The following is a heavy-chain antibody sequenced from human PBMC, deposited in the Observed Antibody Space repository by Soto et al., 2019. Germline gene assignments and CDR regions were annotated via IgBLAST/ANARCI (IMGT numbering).Heavy chain of an antibody. J-gene: IGHJ6*03. D-gene: IGHD1-7*01. Sequence: SETLSLTCAVYGGSFSGYYWSWIRQPPGKGLKWIGEINHSGSTNYNPSLKSRVTISVDTSKNQFSLQLNSVTPEDTAVYYCAGTTSLQWYYMDVWGKGTTVTVSS. CDR3: AGTTSLQWYYMDV. CDR2: INHSGST. V-gene: IGHV4-34*01. CDR1: GGSFSGYY.